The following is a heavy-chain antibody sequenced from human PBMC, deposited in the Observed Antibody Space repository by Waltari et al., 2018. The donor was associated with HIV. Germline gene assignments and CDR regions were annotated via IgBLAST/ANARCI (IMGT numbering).Heavy chain of an antibody. CDR3: AKGGAIVVVTAIRYYGLDV. Sequence: QVQLVQSGPEVKKSGASVNVSCKASIHTFTDYYIHWVRQAPGKGLEWMGWINPKIGSTKYALQFQGRVTLTRDTSTSTAHMELNSLRSDDTAVYFCAKGGAIVVVTAIRYYGLDVWGQGTTVTVSS. J-gene: IGHJ6*02. D-gene: IGHD2-21*02. V-gene: IGHV1-2*02. CDR2: INPKIGST. CDR1: IHTFTDYY.